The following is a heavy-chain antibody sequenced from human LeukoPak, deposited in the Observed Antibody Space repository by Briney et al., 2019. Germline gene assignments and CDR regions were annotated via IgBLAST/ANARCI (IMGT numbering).Heavy chain of an antibody. CDR2: ISGSGGSI. CDR1: GFTFSSYA. J-gene: IGHJ4*02. V-gene: IGHV3-23*01. CDR3: AKDPRSGIVATDYFDY. Sequence: PGGSLRLSCAASGFTFSSYAMSWVRQAPGKGLEWVSAISGSGGSIYYADSVKGRFTISRDNSKNTLYLQMNSLRAEDTAVYYCAKDPRSGIVATDYFDYWGQGTLVTVSS. D-gene: IGHD5-12*01.